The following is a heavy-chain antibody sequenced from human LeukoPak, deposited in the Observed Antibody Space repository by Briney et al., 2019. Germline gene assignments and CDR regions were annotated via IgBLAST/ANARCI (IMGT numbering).Heavy chain of an antibody. CDR3: ARGGIDTMIEKRSYFDY. CDR2: IYYSGST. CDR1: GGSISSGGYY. V-gene: IGHV4-31*03. Sequence: PSETLSLTCTVSGGSISSGGYYWSWIRQHPGKGLEWIGYIYYSGSTYYNPSLKSRVTISVDTSKNQFSLKLSSVTAADTAVYYCARGGIDTMIEKRSYFDYWGQGTLVTVSS. J-gene: IGHJ4*02. D-gene: IGHD3-22*01.